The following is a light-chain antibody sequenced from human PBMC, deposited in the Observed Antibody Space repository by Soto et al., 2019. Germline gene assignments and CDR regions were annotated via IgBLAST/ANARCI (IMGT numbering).Light chain of an antibody. CDR2: AAS. CDR1: QSISSY. CDR3: QQSYSTPLT. J-gene: IGKJ4*01. Sequence: DIQMTQSPSSLSASVGDRVTITCRASQSISSYLNWYQQKPGKAPKLLIYAASSLQSGVPSRFSGSGSGTDFTLNMSSLQPEDFATYYCQQSYSTPLTFGGGTKVEIK. V-gene: IGKV1-39*01.